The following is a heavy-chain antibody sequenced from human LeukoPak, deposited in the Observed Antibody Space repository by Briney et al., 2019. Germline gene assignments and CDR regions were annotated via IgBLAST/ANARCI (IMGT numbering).Heavy chain of an antibody. J-gene: IGHJ5*01. Sequence: GESLRLSCAASGFTFSSYSMNWVRQAPGKGLEWVSSISSSSYIYYADSVKGRFTISRDNAKNSLYLQMNSLRAEDTAMYYCARKDSGWYDCWGQGTLVTVSS. V-gene: IGHV3-21*04. D-gene: IGHD2-15*01. CDR2: ISSSSYI. CDR1: GFTFSSYS. CDR3: ARKDSGWYDC.